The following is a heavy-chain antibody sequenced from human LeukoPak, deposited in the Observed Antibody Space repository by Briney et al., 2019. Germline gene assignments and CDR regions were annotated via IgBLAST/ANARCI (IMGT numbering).Heavy chain of an antibody. CDR1: GYTFTDYY. J-gene: IGHJ5*02. CDR3: ARDEEDIVVVPAAIPVWFDP. D-gene: IGHD2-2*01. V-gene: IGHV1-69*04. Sequence: VASVKVSCKASGYTFTDYYMHWVRQAPGQGLEWMGRIIPILGIANYAQKFQGRVTITADKSTSTAYMELSSLRSEDTAVYYCARDEEDIVVVPAAIPVWFDPWGQGTLVTVSS. CDR2: IIPILGIA.